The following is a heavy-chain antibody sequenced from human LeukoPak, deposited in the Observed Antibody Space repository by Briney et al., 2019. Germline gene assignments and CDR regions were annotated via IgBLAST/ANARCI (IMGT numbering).Heavy chain of an antibody. D-gene: IGHD1-14*01. CDR3: ARTGTGLYWYFDL. V-gene: IGHV1-69*05. J-gene: IGHJ2*01. CDR1: GGTFSSYA. CDR2: IIPIFGTA. Sequence: ASVKVSCKASGGTFSSYAISWVRQAPGQGLEWMGGIIPIFGTANYAQKFQGRVTITTDESTSTAYVELSSLRSEDTAVYYCARTGTGLYWYFDLWGRGTLVTVSS.